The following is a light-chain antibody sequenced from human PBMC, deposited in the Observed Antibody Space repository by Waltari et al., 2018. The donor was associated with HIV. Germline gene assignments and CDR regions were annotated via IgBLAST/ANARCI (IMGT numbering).Light chain of an antibody. CDR2: NNN. CDR1: SSNIGSNT. J-gene: IGLJ2*01. V-gene: IGLV1-44*01. CDR3: AAWDDSLNGVI. Sequence: QSVLTQPPSASGTPGQRVTISCSGSSSNIGSNTVNWYQQLPGTAPKLLIYNNNQRPLGVPDRFSGSKSGTSASLAISGLQSEDEADYYCAAWDDSLNGVIFGGGTKLTVL.